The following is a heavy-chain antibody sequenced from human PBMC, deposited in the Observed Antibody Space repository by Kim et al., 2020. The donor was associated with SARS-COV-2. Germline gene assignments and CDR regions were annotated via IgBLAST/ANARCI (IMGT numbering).Heavy chain of an antibody. J-gene: IGHJ5*02. CDR2: FYSGGST. CDR3: ARGQRGRDP. Sequence: GGSLRLSCAASGLTVSSNDMSWVRQAPRKGLEWVAIFYSGGSTYYADSVKGRFTISRDNSKNTLYLQLNSLRVEDTAVYYCARGQRGRDPWGQGTLVTVS. D-gene: IGHD6-25*01. CDR1: GLTVSSND. V-gene: IGHV3-66*01.